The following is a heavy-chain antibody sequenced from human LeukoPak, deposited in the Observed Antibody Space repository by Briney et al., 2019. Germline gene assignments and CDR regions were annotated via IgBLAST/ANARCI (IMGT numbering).Heavy chain of an antibody. Sequence: GGSLRLSCAASGFTFSDYYMSWIRQAPGKGLEWVSYISSSCSTIYYADPVKGRFTISRDNAKNSLYLQMNSLRAEDTAVYYCARNLPGIAAAEPHFDYWGQGTLVTVSS. CDR2: ISSSCSTI. CDR1: GFTFSDYY. V-gene: IGHV3-11*01. J-gene: IGHJ4*02. D-gene: IGHD6-13*01. CDR3: ARNLPGIAAAEPHFDY.